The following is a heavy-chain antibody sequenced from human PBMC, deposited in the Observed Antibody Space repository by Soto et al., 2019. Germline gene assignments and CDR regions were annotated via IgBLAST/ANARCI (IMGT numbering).Heavy chain of an antibody. CDR2: VSFDGTNK. CDR3: ANGDSSGFEYFQS. V-gene: IGHV3-30*18. J-gene: IGHJ1*01. D-gene: IGHD3-22*01. Sequence: QVQLVESGGGVVQPGMTLRLSCTASGFTFSSHGMHWVRQAPGKGLEWVAVVSFDGTNKNYADSVRGRFTISRDNSKNTLYLQMCSLRAEDTAVYYCANGDSSGFEYFQSWGEGTLVTVSS. CDR1: GFTFSSHG.